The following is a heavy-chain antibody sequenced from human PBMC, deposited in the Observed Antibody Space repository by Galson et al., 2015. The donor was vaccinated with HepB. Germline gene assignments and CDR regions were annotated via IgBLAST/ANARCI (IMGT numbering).Heavy chain of an antibody. CDR2: ISYDGSNK. Sequence: SLRLSCAASGFAFSSYGMQWVRQGPGKGLEWVAVISYDGSNKYYADSVKGRFTISRDNSKNTLYLQMNSLRAEDTAVYYCAKEMWIQLWSGGFDYWGQGTLVTVSS. V-gene: IGHV3-30*18. CDR3: AKEMWIQLWSGGFDY. CDR1: GFAFSSYG. D-gene: IGHD5-18*01. J-gene: IGHJ4*02.